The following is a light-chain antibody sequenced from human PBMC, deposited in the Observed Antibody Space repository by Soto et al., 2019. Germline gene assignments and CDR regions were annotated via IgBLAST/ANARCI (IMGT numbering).Light chain of an antibody. J-gene: IGKJ4*01. CDR1: QSISSY. V-gene: IGKV1-39*01. CDR3: QQSYSTPPLT. Sequence: DIQMTQSPSSLSASVGDRVTITCRASQSISSYLNWYQQKPGKAPKLLIYAASSLQSGVPSRFSGSGSGTDFTLTISSLQPEDFATYYFQQSYSTPPLTVGGGTKVEIK. CDR2: AAS.